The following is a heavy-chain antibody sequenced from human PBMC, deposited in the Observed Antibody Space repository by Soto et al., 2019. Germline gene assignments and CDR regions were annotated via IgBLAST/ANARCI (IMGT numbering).Heavy chain of an antibody. Sequence: SETLSLTCAVYGGSFSGYYWSWIRQPPGKGLEWIGEINHSGSTNYNPSLKSRVTISVDTSKNQFSLKLSSVAAADTAVYYCARGGVLAAAGNYYFDYWGQGTLLTVSS. V-gene: IGHV4-34*01. CDR1: GGSFSGYY. CDR3: ARGGVLAAAGNYYFDY. CDR2: INHSGST. D-gene: IGHD6-13*01. J-gene: IGHJ4*02.